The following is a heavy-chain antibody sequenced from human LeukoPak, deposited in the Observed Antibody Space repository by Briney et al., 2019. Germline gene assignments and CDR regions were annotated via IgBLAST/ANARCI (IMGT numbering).Heavy chain of an antibody. V-gene: IGHV4-34*01. D-gene: IGHD1-26*01. CDR1: GGSFSGYY. Sequence: PSETLSLTCAVYGGSFSGYYWSWIRQPPGKGLEWIGEINHSGSTNYNPSLKSRVTISVDTSKNQFSLKLSSVTAADTAVYFCARDSGGVEATGVGFDYWGQGTLVTVSS. CDR3: ARDSGGVEATGVGFDY. CDR2: INHSGST. J-gene: IGHJ4*02.